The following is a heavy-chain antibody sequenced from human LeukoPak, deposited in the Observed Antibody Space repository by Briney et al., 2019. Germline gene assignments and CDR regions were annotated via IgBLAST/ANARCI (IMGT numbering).Heavy chain of an antibody. CDR1: GFTFSSYA. CDR2: ISGSGGST. V-gene: IGHV3-23*01. CDR3: AKMAGVEAHLRNCSSTSCYLRSRRTEIDY. D-gene: IGHD2-2*01. Sequence: PGGSLRLSCAASGFTFSSYAMSWVRQAPGKGLEWVSAISGSGGSTYYADSVKGRFTISRDNSKNTLYLQMNSLRAEDTAVYYCAKMAGVEAHLRNCSSTSCYLRSRRTEIDYWGQGTLVTVSS. J-gene: IGHJ4*02.